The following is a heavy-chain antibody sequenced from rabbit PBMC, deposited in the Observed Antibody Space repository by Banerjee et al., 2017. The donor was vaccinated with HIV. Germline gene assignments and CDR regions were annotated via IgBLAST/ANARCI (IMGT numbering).Heavy chain of an antibody. CDR1: GFTISSSYC. V-gene: IGHV1S43*01. J-gene: IGHJ4*01. Sequence: QSLEESGGDLVQPGASLTLTCTASGFTISSSYCICWVRQAPGKGLEWIACIYTSSGNTWYASWVNGRFTISRSTSLTTVDLKMTSLTAADTATYFCARDLAGITGWNFGLWGPGTLVTVS. D-gene: IGHD4-1*01. CDR2: IYTSSGNT. CDR3: ARDLAGITGWNFGL.